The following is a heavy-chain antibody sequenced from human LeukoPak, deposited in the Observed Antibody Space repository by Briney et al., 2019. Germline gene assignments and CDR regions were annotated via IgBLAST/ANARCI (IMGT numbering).Heavy chain of an antibody. CDR3: ARITIFEQIFDY. V-gene: IGHV2-5*02. CDR2: IYWEDDK. Sequence: SGPTLVKPTQTLTLTCTFSGFALTTSGVGVGWIRQPPGKALEWLALIYWEDDKRYSPSLKSRLTITKDTSKNQVVLTMTNMDPVDTATYYCARITIFEQIFDYWGQGTLVTVSS. J-gene: IGHJ4*02. CDR1: GFALTTSGVG. D-gene: IGHD3-9*01.